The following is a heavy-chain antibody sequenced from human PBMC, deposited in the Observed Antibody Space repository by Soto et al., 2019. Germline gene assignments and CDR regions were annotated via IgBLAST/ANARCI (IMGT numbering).Heavy chain of an antibody. V-gene: IGHV1-2*02. J-gene: IGHJ4*02. CDR3: ARAGDGYNYETTPKSNLDY. CDR1: GYTFTGYY. D-gene: IGHD5-12*01. CDR2: INPNSGGT. Sequence: ASVKVSCKASGYTFTGYYMHWVRQAPGQGLEWMGWINPNSGGTNYAQKFQGRVTMTRDTSISTAYMELSRLRSDDTAVYYCARAGDGYNYETTPKSNLDYWGQGTLVTVSS.